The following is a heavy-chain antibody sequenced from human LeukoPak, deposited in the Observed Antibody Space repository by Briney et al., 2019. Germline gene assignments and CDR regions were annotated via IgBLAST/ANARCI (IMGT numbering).Heavy chain of an antibody. V-gene: IGHV3-7*01. D-gene: IGHD6-19*01. CDR2: IKQDGSEK. J-gene: IGHJ4*02. CDR1: GFTFSSSW. CDR3: AREGSVARFDY. Sequence: AGTLTLSCAASGFTFSSSWMNWVRQAPGQGMEWVANIKQDGSEKYYVDSVKGRFTLSRDNAKNSLYLQMNSLRAEDTAVYYCAREGSVARFDYWGQGTLVTVSS.